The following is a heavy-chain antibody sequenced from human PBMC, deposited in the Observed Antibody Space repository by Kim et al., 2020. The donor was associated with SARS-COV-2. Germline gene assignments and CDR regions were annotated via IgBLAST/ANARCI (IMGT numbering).Heavy chain of an antibody. D-gene: IGHD1-26*01. CDR2: ISSSSSYI. CDR1: GFTFSSYS. Sequence: GGSLRLSCAASGFTFSSYSMNWVRQAPGKGLEWVSSISSSSSYIYYADSVKGRFTISRDNAKNSLYLQMNSLRAEDTAVYYCARDGGSYLPIWFDPWGQGTLVTVSS. CDR3: ARDGGSYLPIWFDP. V-gene: IGHV3-21*01. J-gene: IGHJ5*02.